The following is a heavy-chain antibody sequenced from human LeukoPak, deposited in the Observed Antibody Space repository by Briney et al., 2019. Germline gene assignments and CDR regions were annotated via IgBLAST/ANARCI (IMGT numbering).Heavy chain of an antibody. J-gene: IGHJ4*02. D-gene: IGHD2-21*01. CDR3: ARAIYCGGDCYQYYFDY. CDR2: IIPIFGTA. Sequence: SVKVSCKASGGTFSSYAISWVRQAPGQGLEWMGGIIPIFGTANYAQKFQGRVTITADESTSTAYMELSSLRSEDTAVYYCARAIYCGGDCYQYYFDYWGQGTLVTVSP. CDR1: GGTFSSYA. V-gene: IGHV1-69*13.